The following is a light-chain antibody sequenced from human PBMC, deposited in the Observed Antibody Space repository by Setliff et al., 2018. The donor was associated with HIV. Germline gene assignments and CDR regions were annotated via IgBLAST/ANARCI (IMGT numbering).Light chain of an antibody. V-gene: IGLV2-14*01. Sequence: QSALTQPASVSGSPGQSITISCTGTSSDVGGYNYVSWYQQYPGKAPKLMIYDVSKRPSGVSNRFSGSKSGNTASLTTSGLQAEDEADYYCSSYTSSSTYVFGRGTKV. CDR3: SSYTSSSTYV. CDR2: DVS. CDR1: SSDVGGYNY. J-gene: IGLJ1*01.